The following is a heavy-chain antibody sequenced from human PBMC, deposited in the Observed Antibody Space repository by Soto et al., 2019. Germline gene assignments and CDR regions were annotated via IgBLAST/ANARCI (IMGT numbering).Heavy chain of an antibody. CDR3: ARRKTGYGTYYFDY. J-gene: IGHJ4*02. V-gene: IGHV4-31*03. CDR2: IYYSGST. Sequence: QVQLQESGPGLVKPSQTLSLTCTVSGGSISSGGYYWSWIRQHPGKGLGWIGYIYYSGSTYYNPSLKRRVTISVDTYKNQFSLKLSSVTAADTAVYYCARRKTGYGTYYFDYWGQGTLVTVSS. D-gene: IGHD5-18*01. CDR1: GGSISSGGYY.